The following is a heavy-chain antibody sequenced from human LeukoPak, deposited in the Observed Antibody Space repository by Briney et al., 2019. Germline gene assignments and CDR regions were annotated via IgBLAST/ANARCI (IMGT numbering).Heavy chain of an antibody. D-gene: IGHD5-12*01. CDR3: ARHGSGYDPSYYFDY. Sequence: SETLSLTCTVSGSSISSYYWSWIRQPPGKGLEWIGYIYYSGSTNYNPSLKSRVTISVDTSKNQFSLKLSSVTAADTAVYYCARHGSGYDPSYYFDYWGQGTLVTVSS. CDR2: IYYSGST. J-gene: IGHJ4*02. CDR1: GSSISSYY. V-gene: IGHV4-59*08.